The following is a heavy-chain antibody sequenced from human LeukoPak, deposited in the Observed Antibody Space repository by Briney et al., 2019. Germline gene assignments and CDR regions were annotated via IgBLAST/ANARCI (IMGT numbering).Heavy chain of an antibody. D-gene: IGHD6-13*01. V-gene: IGHV4-30-4*07. Sequence: SEALSLTCAVSGGSISSGGYSWSWIRQPPGKGLEWIGYIYYSGSTYYNPSLKSRVTISVDTSKNQFSLKLSSVTAADTAVYYCARESVAAAGAYYFDYWGQGTLVTVSS. CDR3: ARESVAAAGAYYFDY. CDR2: IYYSGST. CDR1: GGSISSGGYS. J-gene: IGHJ4*02.